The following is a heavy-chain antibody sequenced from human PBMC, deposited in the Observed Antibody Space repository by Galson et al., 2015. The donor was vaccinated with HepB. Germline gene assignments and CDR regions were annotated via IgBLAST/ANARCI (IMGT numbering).Heavy chain of an antibody. CDR2: IRSTGYGGTT. CDR1: GFTFGDYA. CDR3: TRHSPGRTAAAAFFDY. Sequence: SLRLSCAASGFTFGDYAMSWVRQAPGKGLEWVGFIRSTGYGGTTEYAASVRGRFAISRDDSRSIAYLQMNSLKTEDTAVYYCTRHSPGRTAAAAFFDYWGQGTLVTVSS. J-gene: IGHJ4*02. V-gene: IGHV3-49*04. D-gene: IGHD6-13*01.